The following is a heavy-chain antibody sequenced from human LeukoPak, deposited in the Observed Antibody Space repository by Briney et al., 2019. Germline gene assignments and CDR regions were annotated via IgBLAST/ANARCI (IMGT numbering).Heavy chain of an antibody. Sequence: GGSLRLSCAASGFTFSSYAMHWVRQAPGKGLEWVAVISYDGSNKYYADSVKGRFTISRDNSKNTLYPQMNSLRAEDTAVYYCARGGKRGYCSGGSCSIDYWGQGTLVTVSS. CDR2: ISYDGSNK. CDR1: GFTFSSYA. D-gene: IGHD2-15*01. J-gene: IGHJ4*02. CDR3: ARGGKRGYCSGGSCSIDY. V-gene: IGHV3-30*04.